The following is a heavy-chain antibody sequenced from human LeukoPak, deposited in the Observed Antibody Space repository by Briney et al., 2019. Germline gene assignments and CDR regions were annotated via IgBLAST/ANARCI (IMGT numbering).Heavy chain of an antibody. J-gene: IGHJ3*02. CDR3: ARRERLGYSYGRGTLDI. CDR2: IYRGGNT. V-gene: IGHV3-66*01. Sequence: GGSLRLSCAASGFTVSSNYMNWVRQAPGKGLEWVSVIYRGGNTYYADSVKGRFTISRDNSKNTLYLQMNSLRAEDTAVYYCARRERLGYSYGRGTLDIWGQGTMVTVSS. CDR1: GFTVSSNY. D-gene: IGHD5-18*01.